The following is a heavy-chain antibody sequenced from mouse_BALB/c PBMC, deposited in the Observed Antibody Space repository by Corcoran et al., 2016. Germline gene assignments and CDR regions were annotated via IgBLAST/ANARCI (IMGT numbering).Heavy chain of an antibody. CDR2: INPNNGGT. CDR1: GYTFTDYN. Sequence: EVLLQQSGPELVKPGASVKIPCKASGYTFTDYNMDWVKQSHGKSLEWIGDINPNNGGTIYNQKFKGKATLTVDKSSSTAYMELRSLTSEDTAVYYCARRPQEILGFAYWGQGTLVTVSA. V-gene: IGHV1-18*01. CDR3: ARRPQEILGFAY. J-gene: IGHJ3*01.